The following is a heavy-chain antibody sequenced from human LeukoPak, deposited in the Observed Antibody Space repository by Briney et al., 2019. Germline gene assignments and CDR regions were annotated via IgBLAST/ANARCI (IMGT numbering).Heavy chain of an antibody. CDR2: ISYDGSNK. J-gene: IGHJ6*02. CDR3: ARDPPHGMDV. V-gene: IGHV3-30*04. CDR1: GFTFSSYA. Sequence: TGGSLRLSCAASGFTFSSYAMHWVRQAPGKGLEWVAVISYDGSNKYYADSVKGRFTISRDNSKNTLYLQMNSLRAEDTAVYYCARDPPHGMDVWGQGTTVTVSS.